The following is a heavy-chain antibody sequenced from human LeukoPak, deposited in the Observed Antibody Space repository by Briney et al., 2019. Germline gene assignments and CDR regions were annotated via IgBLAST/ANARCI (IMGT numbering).Heavy chain of an antibody. D-gene: IGHD6-6*01. V-gene: IGHV3-21*01. Sequence: GGSLRLSCAASGFTFSSYSMNWVRQAPGKGLEWVSSISSSSSYIYYADSVKGRFTISRDNAKNSLYLQMNSLRAEDTAVYYCARGVESEYSSSDFDYWGRGTLVTVSS. CDR2: ISSSSSYI. J-gene: IGHJ4*02. CDR3: ARGVESEYSSSDFDY. CDR1: GFTFSSYS.